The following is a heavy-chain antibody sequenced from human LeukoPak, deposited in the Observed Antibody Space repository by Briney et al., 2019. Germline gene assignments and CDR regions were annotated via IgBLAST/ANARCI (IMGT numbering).Heavy chain of an antibody. D-gene: IGHD1-26*01. Sequence: GGSLRLSCAASGFTFSSYEMNWVRQAPGKGLVWVSRINSDGSSTSYADSVKGRFTISRDNAENSLYLQMNSLRAEDTAVYYCAKSKWERLLFTHSDYWGQGTLVTVSS. J-gene: IGHJ4*02. CDR2: INSDGSST. CDR1: GFTFSSYE. CDR3: AKSKWERLLFTHSDY. V-gene: IGHV3-74*01.